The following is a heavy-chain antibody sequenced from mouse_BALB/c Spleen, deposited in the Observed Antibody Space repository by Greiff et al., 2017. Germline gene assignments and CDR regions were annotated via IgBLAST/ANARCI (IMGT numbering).Heavy chain of an antibody. V-gene: IGHV3-6*02. CDR2: ISYDGSN. D-gene: IGHD2-14*01. CDR1: GYSITSGYY. Sequence: EVQLQESGPGLVKPSQSLSLTCSVTGYSITSGYYWNWIRQFPGNKLEWMGYISYDGSNNYNPSLKNRISITRDTSKNQFFLKLNSVTTEDTATYYCASCYRYDDWYFDVWGAGTTVTVSS. J-gene: IGHJ1*01. CDR3: ASCYRYDDWYFDV.